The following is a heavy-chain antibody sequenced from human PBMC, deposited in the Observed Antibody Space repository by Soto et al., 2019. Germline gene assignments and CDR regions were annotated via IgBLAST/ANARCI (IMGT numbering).Heavy chain of an antibody. CDR3: ARKDKSGYFNWFDP. V-gene: IGHV5-51*01. CDR1: DYTFSAYW. Sequence: SLNISCKGFDYTFSAYWVGWVRQMPGKGLEWMGIIFPSDSDTIYSPSFQGQVTISADRSTSTVFLQWASLKASDTAVYFCARKDKSGYFNWFDPWGQGTLVTVSS. J-gene: IGHJ5*02. CDR2: IFPSDSDT. D-gene: IGHD3-22*01.